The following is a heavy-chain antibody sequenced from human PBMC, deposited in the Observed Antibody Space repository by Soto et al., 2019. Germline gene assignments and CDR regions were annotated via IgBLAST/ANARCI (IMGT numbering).Heavy chain of an antibody. CDR3: AKDWTRNDYGDFYDY. Sequence: HPGGSLRLSCAASGFTFSSYAMSWVRQAPGKGLEWVSAISGSGGSTYYADSVKGRFTISRDNSKNTLYLQMNSLRAEDMAVYYCAKDWTRNDYGDFYDYWGQGTLVTVSS. CDR2: ISGSGGST. J-gene: IGHJ4*02. V-gene: IGHV3-23*01. CDR1: GFTFSSYA. D-gene: IGHD4-17*01.